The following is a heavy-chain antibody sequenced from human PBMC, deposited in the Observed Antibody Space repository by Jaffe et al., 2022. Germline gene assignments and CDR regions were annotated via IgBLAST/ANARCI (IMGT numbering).Heavy chain of an antibody. J-gene: IGHJ4*02. CDR3: ARGDYDYIWGSYRYPHFFDY. D-gene: IGHD3-16*02. Sequence: QVQLQQWGAGLLKPSETLSLTCAVYGGSFSGYYWSWIRQPPGKGLEWIGEINHSGSTNYNPSLKSRVTISVDTSKNQFSLKLSSVTAADTAVYYCARGDYDYIWGSYRYPHFFDYWGQGTLVTVSS. CDR2: INHSGST. CDR1: GGSFSGYY. V-gene: IGHV4-34*01.